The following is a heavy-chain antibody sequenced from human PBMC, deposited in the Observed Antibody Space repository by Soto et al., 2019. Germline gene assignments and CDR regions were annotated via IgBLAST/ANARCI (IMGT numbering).Heavy chain of an antibody. J-gene: IGHJ1*01. Sequence: EVNLLESGGGVVQPGESLRISCVGSGFTFNNYAMTWVRQAPGKGLAWVSGTTGSGDNTHYADSVRGRFTISRDNSKKTLYLEMKSLRVEDTAVYYCAKDGNFGEDGSAEYFEHWGQGTLVTVSS. D-gene: IGHD4-17*01. CDR3: AKDGNFGEDGSAEYFEH. CDR1: GFTFNNYA. CDR2: TTGSGDNT. V-gene: IGHV3-23*01.